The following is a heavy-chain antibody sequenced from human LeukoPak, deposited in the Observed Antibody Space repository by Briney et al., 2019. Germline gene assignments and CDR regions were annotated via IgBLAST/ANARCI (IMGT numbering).Heavy chain of an antibody. Sequence: SETLSLTCTVSGGSISSSSYYWGWIRQPPGKGLEWIGSIYYSGSTYYNPSPKSRVTISVDTSKNQFSLKLSSVTAADTAVYYCARRPAVPAMVTSWGQGTLVTVSS. CDR2: IYYSGST. D-gene: IGHD5-18*01. V-gene: IGHV4-39*01. J-gene: IGHJ5*02. CDR1: GGSISSSSYY. CDR3: ARRPAVPAMVTS.